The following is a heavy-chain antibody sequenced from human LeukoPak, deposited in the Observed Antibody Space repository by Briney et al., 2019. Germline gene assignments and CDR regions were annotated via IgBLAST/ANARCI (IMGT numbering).Heavy chain of an antibody. D-gene: IGHD3-16*02. CDR1: GYTFTSYG. CDR3: ATSEGVWGSYRPHHY. J-gene: IGHJ4*02. V-gene: IGHV1-18*01. Sequence: ASVKVSCKASGYTFTSYGISWVRQAPGQGLEWMGWISAYNGNTNHAQKLQGRVTMTTDTSTSTAYMELRSLRSDDTAVYYCATSEGVWGSYRPHHYWGQRTLVTVSS. CDR2: ISAYNGNT.